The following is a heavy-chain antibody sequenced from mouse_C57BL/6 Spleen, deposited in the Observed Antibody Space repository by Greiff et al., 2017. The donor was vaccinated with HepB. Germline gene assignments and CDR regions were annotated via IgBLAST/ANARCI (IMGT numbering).Heavy chain of an antibody. CDR2: IWSGGST. Sequence: QVQLKESGPGLVQPSQSLSITCTVSGFSLTSYGVHWVRQSPGKGLEWLGVIWSGGSTDYNAAFISRLSISKDNSKSQVFFKMNSLQADDTAIYYCARNWITTVVAAMDYWGQGTSVTVSS. V-gene: IGHV2-2*01. D-gene: IGHD1-1*01. J-gene: IGHJ4*01. CDR3: ARNWITTVVAAMDY. CDR1: GFSLTSYG.